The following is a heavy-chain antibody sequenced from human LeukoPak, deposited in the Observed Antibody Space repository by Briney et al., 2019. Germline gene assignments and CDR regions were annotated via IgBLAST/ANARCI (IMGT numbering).Heavy chain of an antibody. CDR2: IYHSGST. Sequence: PSETLSLTCAVSCGSISSSNWWSWVRQPPGKGLEWIGEIYHSGSTNYNPSLKSRVTISVDKSKNQFSLKLSSVTAADTAVYYCARDRTPVVPAATRVYYGMDVWGQGTTVTVSS. D-gene: IGHD2-2*01. CDR3: ARDRTPVVPAATRVYYGMDV. CDR1: CGSISSSNW. V-gene: IGHV4-4*02. J-gene: IGHJ6*02.